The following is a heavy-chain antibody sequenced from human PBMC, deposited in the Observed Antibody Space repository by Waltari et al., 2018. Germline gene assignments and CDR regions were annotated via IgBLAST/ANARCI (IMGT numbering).Heavy chain of an antibody. CDR3: ARNLGFGGLIGPFEH. Sequence: QVQLQESGPGLVKPSETLSLNCTVSGGSIRSSYWSWIRQSPGKGLEWIGCIHYTGSTNYNPSLKSRLTISLYTSKDQFSLKLSSVTAADTAMYYCARNLGFGGLIGPFEHWGQGTLVTVSS. D-gene: IGHD3-16*01. J-gene: IGHJ4*02. CDR1: GGSIRSSY. CDR2: IHYTGST. V-gene: IGHV4-59*12.